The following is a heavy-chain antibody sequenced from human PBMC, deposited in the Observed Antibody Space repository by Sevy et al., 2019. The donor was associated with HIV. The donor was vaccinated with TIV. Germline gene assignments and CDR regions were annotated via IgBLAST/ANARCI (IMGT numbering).Heavy chain of an antibody. V-gene: IGHV3-53*01. CDR1: GFTVSSNY. J-gene: IGHJ3*02. Sequence: GGSLRLSCAASGFTVSSNYMSWVRQAPGKGLEWVSVIYSGGSTYYADSVKGRFTISRDNSKNTLYHQMNSLRAEDTAVYYCARDMAAAGSEPNFDIWGQGTMVTVSS. CDR2: IYSGGST. CDR3: ARDMAAAGSEPNFDI. D-gene: IGHD6-13*01.